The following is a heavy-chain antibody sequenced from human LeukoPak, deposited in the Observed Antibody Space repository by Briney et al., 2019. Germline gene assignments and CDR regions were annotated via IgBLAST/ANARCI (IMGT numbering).Heavy chain of an antibody. J-gene: IGHJ4*02. V-gene: IGHV3-23*01. Sequence: PGGSLRLSCAASGFIFSSYAMSWVRQAPGKGLEWISAISVSDTTYYADSVKGRFTISRDNSKNTLYLQMNSLRAEDTAVYSCALSGGSNWYGLECWGQGTLVTVSS. D-gene: IGHD6-13*01. CDR2: ISVSDTT. CDR3: ALSGGSNWYGLEC. CDR1: GFIFSSYA.